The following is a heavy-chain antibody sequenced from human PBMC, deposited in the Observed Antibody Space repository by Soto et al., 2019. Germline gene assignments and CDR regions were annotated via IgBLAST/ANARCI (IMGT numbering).Heavy chain of an antibody. Sequence: SETLSLTCTVSGDSISTSAYYWGWVRQPPGKGLEWVGTIYYTGSTYYNPPLESRVTMSLQTSKNQFSLNLTSVTAADTAVYYCARLGGVIAASDFDYWGQGALVTVSS. D-gene: IGHD2-15*01. J-gene: IGHJ4*02. CDR2: IYYTGST. CDR3: ARLGGVIAASDFDY. V-gene: IGHV4-39*01. CDR1: GDSISTSAYY.